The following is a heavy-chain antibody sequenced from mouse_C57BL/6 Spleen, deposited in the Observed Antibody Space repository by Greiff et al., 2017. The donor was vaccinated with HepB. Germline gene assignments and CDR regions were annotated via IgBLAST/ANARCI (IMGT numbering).Heavy chain of an antibody. CDR2: IYPSDSET. CDR1: GYTFTSYW. CDR3: ARSGLRSSYGGFAY. V-gene: IGHV1-61*01. Sequence: QVQLQQPGAELVRPGSSVKLSCTASGYTFTSYWMDWVKQRPGQGLEWIGNIYPSDSETHYNQKFKDKATLTVDKSSSTAYMQLSSLTSEDSAVYYCARSGLRSSYGGFAYWGQGTLVTVSA. J-gene: IGHJ3*01. D-gene: IGHD1-1*01.